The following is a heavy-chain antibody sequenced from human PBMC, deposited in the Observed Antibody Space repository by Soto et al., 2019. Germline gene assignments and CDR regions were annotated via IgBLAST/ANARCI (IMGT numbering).Heavy chain of an antibody. Sequence: PSETLSLTCTVSGGSISSGGYYWSWIRQHPGKGLEWIGYIYYSGSTYYNPSLKSRVTISVDTSKNQFSLKLSSVTAADKAVYYCARHPNYYDSSGYYYGSYFDYWGQGTLVTVSS. J-gene: IGHJ4*02. CDR3: ARHPNYYDSSGYYYGSYFDY. D-gene: IGHD3-22*01. CDR1: GGSISSGGYY. CDR2: IYYSGST. V-gene: IGHV4-31*03.